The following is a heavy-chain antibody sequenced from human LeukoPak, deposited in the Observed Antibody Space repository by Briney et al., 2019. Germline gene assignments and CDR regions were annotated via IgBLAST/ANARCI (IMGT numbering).Heavy chain of an antibody. D-gene: IGHD5-18*01. Sequence: GGSLRLYCAASGFTFSSYSMNWVRQAPGKGLEWVSSISSSSSYIYYADSVKGRFTISRDNAKNSLYLQMNSLRAEDTAVYYCARDVGGYSYGSFDYWGQGTLVTVSS. V-gene: IGHV3-21*01. CDR1: GFTFSSYS. CDR2: ISSSSSYI. CDR3: ARDVGGYSYGSFDY. J-gene: IGHJ4*02.